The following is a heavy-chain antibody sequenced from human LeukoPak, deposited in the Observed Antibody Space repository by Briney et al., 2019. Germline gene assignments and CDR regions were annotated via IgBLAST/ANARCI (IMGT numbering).Heavy chain of an antibody. CDR3: ARRTPTVAPGRYFDY. D-gene: IGHD4-23*01. CDR2: IYHSGST. Sequence: PSETLSLTCTVSGGSISSSSYYWGWIRQPPGKGLEWIGEIYHSGSTNYNPSLKSRVTISVDKSKNQFSLKLSSVTAADTAVYYCARRTPTVAPGRYFDYWGQGTLVTVSS. CDR1: GGSISSSSYY. V-gene: IGHV4-39*07. J-gene: IGHJ4*02.